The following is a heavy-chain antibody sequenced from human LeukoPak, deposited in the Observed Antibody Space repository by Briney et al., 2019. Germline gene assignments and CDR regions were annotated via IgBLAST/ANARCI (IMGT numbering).Heavy chain of an antibody. CDR3: AKDWGHYGDYFDY. J-gene: IGHJ4*02. CDR2: IWYDGSNK. Sequence: SGGSLRLSCAASGYTFSSYGMHWVRQAPGKGLEWVAVIWYDGSNKYYADSVKGRFTISRDNSKNTLYLQMNSLRAEDTAVYYCAKDWGHYGDYFDYWGQGTLVTVSS. D-gene: IGHD4-17*01. CDR1: GYTFSSYG. V-gene: IGHV3-33*06.